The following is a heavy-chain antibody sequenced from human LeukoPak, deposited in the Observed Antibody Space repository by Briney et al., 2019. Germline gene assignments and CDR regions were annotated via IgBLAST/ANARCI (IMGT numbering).Heavy chain of an antibody. CDR1: GFSLTYFS. J-gene: IGHJ3*02. D-gene: IGHD3-10*01. CDR2: VKSKADDGTT. CDR3: AKKVSSGRYDCDEVRHM. Sequence: GGPLPHPWEPSGFSLTYFSMLWLRQAPGKGLEWVGRVKSKADDGTTDYAAPVQGRFTISRDDSKNTLSLEMNSLKTEDTAVYYCAKKVSSGRYDCDEVRHMWGQGTMVTVSS. V-gene: IGHV3-15*01.